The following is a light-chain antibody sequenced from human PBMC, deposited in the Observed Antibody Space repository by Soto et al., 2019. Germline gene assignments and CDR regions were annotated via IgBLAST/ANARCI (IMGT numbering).Light chain of an antibody. J-gene: IGKJ1*01. CDR3: QQCAISPWT. CDR1: QRVRNNY. V-gene: IGKV3-20*01. CDR2: GAS. Sequence: LSPCTLSLSSYHRSTLSCRASQRVRNNYLAWYQQKPGQAPRLVIYGASNRATGIPDRFSASGSGTDFTLTISRLEPEDVAGYYCQQCAISPWTFGQGTKVDIK.